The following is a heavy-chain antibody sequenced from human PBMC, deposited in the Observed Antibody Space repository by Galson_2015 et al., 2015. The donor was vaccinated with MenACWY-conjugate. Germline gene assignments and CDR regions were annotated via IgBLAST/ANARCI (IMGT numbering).Heavy chain of an antibody. CDR2: ISAYNGNT. CDR1: GYTFTSYG. J-gene: IGHJ6*03. D-gene: IGHD2-15*01. Sequence: SVKVSCKASGYTFTSYGISWVRQAPGQGLEWMGWISAYNGNTNYAQKLQGRVTMTTDTSTSTAYMELRSLRSDDTAVYYCARSLVAATGRYYYYYMDVWGKGTTVTVSS. V-gene: IGHV1-18*01. CDR3: ARSLVAATGRYYYYYMDV.